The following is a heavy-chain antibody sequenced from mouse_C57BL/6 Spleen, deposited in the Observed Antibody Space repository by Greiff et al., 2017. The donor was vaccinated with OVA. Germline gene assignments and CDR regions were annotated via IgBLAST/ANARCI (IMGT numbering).Heavy chain of an antibody. CDR1: GYTFTSYW. D-gene: IGHD2-4*01. V-gene: IGHV1-74*01. J-gene: IGHJ1*03. Sequence: QVQLKQPGAELVKPGASVKVSCKASGYTFTSYWMHWVKQRPGQGLEWIGRIHPSDSDTNYNQKFKGKATLTVDKSSSTAYMQLSSLTSEDSAVYYCAKEGILYDYDVLRYFDVWGTGTTVTVSS. CDR3: AKEGILYDYDVLRYFDV. CDR2: IHPSDSDT.